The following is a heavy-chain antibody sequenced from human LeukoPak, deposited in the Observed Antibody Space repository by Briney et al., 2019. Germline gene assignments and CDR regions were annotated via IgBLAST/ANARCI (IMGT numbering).Heavy chain of an antibody. CDR1: GFTFSSYA. CDR3: ATYCSSTSCYPTNDAFDI. V-gene: IGHV3-23*01. D-gene: IGHD2-2*01. J-gene: IGHJ3*02. Sequence: GGSLRLSCAASGFTFSSYAMSWVRQAPGKGLEWVSAISGSGGSTYYADSVKGRFTISRDNSKNTLYLQMNSLRAEDTAVYYCATYCSSTSCYPTNDAFDIWGQGTMVTVSP. CDR2: ISGSGGST.